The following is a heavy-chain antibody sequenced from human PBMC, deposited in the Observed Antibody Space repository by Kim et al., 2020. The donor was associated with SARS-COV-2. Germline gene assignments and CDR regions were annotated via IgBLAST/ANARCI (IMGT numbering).Heavy chain of an antibody. Sequence: SETLSLTCAVYGGSFSNYYWSWIRQPPGKGLDYIGEIDHSGSTNYNPSLKSRVTISVDTSKNQFSLKLSSVTAADTAVYYCARGRPAGYSSSWHGGSPTPQPPSPDYWGQGTLITVSS. J-gene: IGHJ4*02. D-gene: IGHD6-13*01. CDR3: ARGRPAGYSSSWHGGSPTPQPPSPDY. CDR1: GGSFSNYY. CDR2: IDHSGST. V-gene: IGHV4-34*01.